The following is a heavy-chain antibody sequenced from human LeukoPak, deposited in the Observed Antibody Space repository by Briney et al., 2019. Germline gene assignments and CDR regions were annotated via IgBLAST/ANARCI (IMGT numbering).Heavy chain of an antibody. D-gene: IGHD6-13*01. CDR2: IYYSGNT. CDR3: ARHYFMQQLVPLFDY. V-gene: IGHV4-39*01. Sequence: PSETLSLTCTVSGXSISSSSYYWGWIRQPPGKGLEWIGSIYYSGNTYYNPSLKSRVTISVDTSKNHFSLKLRSVTAADTAVYYCARHYFMQQLVPLFDYWGQGTLVTVSS. J-gene: IGHJ4*02. CDR1: GXSISSSSYY.